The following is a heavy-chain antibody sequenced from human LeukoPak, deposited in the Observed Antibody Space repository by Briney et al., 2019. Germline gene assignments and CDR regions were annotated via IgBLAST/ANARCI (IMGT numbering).Heavy chain of an antibody. CDR3: VRVAKERVGGVYYFDY. CDR2: ISSSGSTI. D-gene: IGHD1-1*01. J-gene: IGHJ4*02. Sequence: GGSLRLSCAASGFTFSDYYMSWIRQAPGKGLEWVSYISSSGSTIYYADSVKGRFTISRDNAKNSLYLQMNSLRAEDTAVYYCVRVAKERVGGVYYFDYWGQGTPVTVSS. CDR1: GFTFSDYY. V-gene: IGHV3-11*01.